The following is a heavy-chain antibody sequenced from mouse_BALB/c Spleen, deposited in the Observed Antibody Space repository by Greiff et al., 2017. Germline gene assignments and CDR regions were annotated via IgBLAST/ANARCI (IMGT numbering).Heavy chain of an antibody. CDR3: ARGQDYGYWYFDV. D-gene: IGHD1-1*02. CDR1: GFTFSSYA. Sequence: EVMLVESGGGLVKPGGSLKLSCAASGFTFSSYAMSWVRQTPEKRLEWVASISSGGSTYYPDSVKGRFTISRDNARNILYLQMSSLRSEDTAMYYCARGQDYGYWYFDVWGAGTTVTVSS. CDR2: ISSGGST. V-gene: IGHV5-6-5*01. J-gene: IGHJ1*01.